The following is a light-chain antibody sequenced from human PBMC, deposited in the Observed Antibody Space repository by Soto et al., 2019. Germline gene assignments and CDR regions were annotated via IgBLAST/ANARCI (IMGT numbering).Light chain of an antibody. V-gene: IGKV3-20*01. CDR2: GAS. J-gene: IGKJ5*01. CDR1: QSVSNSY. CDR3: QQYGTTRIT. Sequence: EIVLTQSPGTLSLSPGERATLSCRASQSVSNSYLAWCQQKPGQAPRLLMYGASNRATGIPDRFSGSGSETDFTLTISRLEPEDFAVYYRQQYGTTRITFGQGTRLEIK.